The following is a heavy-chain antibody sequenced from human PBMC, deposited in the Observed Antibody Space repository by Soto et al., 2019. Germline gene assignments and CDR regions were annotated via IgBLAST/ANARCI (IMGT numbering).Heavy chain of an antibody. J-gene: IGHJ6*02. CDR1: GFTFSSCS. V-gene: IGHV3-48*01. Sequence: VQLVESGGGLVQPGGSLRLSCAASGFTFSSCSMNWVRQAPGKGLEWVSYISSSSGTIYYADSVKGRFTISRDNAKNSLYLQMDSLRGEDTAVYYCAPMGVWGQGTTVTVSS. CDR3: APMGV. CDR2: ISSSSGTI.